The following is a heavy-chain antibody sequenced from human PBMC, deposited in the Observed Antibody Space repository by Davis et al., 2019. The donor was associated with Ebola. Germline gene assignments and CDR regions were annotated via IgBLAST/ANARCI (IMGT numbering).Heavy chain of an antibody. CDR2: MDHNGTP. V-gene: IGHV4-34*01. CDR1: AGSLSGYY. Sequence: MPSETLSLTCAVSAGSLSGYYWSWIRQPPGKGLEWIGEMDHNGTPTYNPSLESRVTISLDKSSNQFSLKLNSVTAADTAIYFCARDHMGSLDNWGQGTLVTVSS. D-gene: IGHD1-26*01. CDR3: ARDHMGSLDN. J-gene: IGHJ4*02.